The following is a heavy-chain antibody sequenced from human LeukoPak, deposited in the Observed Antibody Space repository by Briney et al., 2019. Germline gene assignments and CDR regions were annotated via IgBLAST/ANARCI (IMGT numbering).Heavy chain of an antibody. CDR3: ARKDIAVAGLHYYGMDV. V-gene: IGHV1-2*02. CDR1: GYTFTDYC. CDR2: INPNSGGT. J-gene: IGHJ6*02. D-gene: IGHD6-19*01. Sequence: ASVKVSCKASGYTFTDYCIHWVRQAPGQGLEWMGWINPNSGGTNYAQKFRVRVTMTRDTSISTAYMELSRLRSDDTAVYFCARKDIAVAGLHYYGMDVWGQGTTVSVSS.